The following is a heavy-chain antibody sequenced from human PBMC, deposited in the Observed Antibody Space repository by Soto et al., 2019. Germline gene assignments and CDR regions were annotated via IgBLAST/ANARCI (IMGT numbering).Heavy chain of an antibody. J-gene: IGHJ4*02. CDR2: ISYDGSSK. Sequence: GGSLRLSCAASGFSFSNYGMHWVRQAPGKGLEWVAVISYDGSSKYHADSVKGRFTISRDNSKNTLHLQMNSLRAEDTAVYYCSKDRRGARAVLDSWGQGTPVTVSS. CDR3: SKDRRGARAVLDS. CDR1: GFSFSNYG. V-gene: IGHV3-30*18. D-gene: IGHD2-8*01.